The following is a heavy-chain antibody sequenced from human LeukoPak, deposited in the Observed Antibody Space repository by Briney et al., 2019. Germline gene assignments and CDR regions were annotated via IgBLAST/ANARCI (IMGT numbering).Heavy chain of an antibody. CDR2: INPNSGGT. CDR3: ARDKQLDWAHYYYYYMDV. V-gene: IGHV1-2*02. Sequence: ASVKVSCKASGYTFTGYYMHWVRQAPGQGLEWMGWINPNSGGTNYAQKFQGRVTMTRDTSISTAYMELSSLRSDDTAVYYCARDKQLDWAHYYYYYMDVWGKGTTVTISS. J-gene: IGHJ6*03. D-gene: IGHD1-1*01. CDR1: GYTFTGYY.